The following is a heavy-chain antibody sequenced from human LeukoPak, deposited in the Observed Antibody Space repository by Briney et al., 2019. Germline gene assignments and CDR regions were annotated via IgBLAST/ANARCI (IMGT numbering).Heavy chain of an antibody. CDR3: AKSAIGGDAFDI. V-gene: IGHV3-23*01. CDR1: GFTFSSYA. CDR2: ISGSGGST. J-gene: IGHJ3*02. Sequence: GGSLRLSCAASGFTFSSYAMSWVRQAPGKGLVWVSAISGSGGSTYYADSVKGRFTVSRDNSKNTLYLQMNSLRAEDTAVYYCAKSAIGGDAFDIWGQGTMVTVSS. D-gene: IGHD2-2*02.